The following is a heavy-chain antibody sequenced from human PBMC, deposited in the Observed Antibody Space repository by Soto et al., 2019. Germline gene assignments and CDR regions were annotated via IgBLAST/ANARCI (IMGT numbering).Heavy chain of an antibody. CDR3: ARLRIAVNWFDP. CDR1: GFTFSNAW. J-gene: IGHJ5*02. D-gene: IGHD6-19*01. CDR2: IYYSGST. V-gene: IGHV4-59*05. Sequence: VQLVESGGGLVKPGGSLRLSCAASGFTFSNAWMSWVRQAPGKGLEWIGSIYYSGSTYYNPSLKSRVTISVDTSKNQFSLKLSSVTAADTAVYYCARLRIAVNWFDPWGQGTLVTVSS.